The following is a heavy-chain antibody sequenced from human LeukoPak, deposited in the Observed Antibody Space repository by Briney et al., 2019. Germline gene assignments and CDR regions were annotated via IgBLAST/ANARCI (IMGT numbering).Heavy chain of an antibody. CDR3: VAMLRGVGH. D-gene: IGHD3-10*01. CDR2: SRHKGNNYAT. CDR1: GFTLSDPF. V-gene: IGHV3-72*01. Sequence: GGSLRLSCAAPGFTLSDPFMDSVRQAPGKGLEWVGRSRHKGNNYATQYAASVKDRFTISRDDSKNSLHLQMNSLKSEDTAVYFCVAMLRGVGHWGQGTLVTVSS. J-gene: IGHJ4*02.